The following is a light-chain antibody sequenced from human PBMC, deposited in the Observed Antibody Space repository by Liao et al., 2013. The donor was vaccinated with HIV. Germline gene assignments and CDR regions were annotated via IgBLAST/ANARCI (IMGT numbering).Light chain of an antibody. CDR2: QDN. J-gene: IGLJ2*01. CDR3: QAWDSSTAVV. V-gene: IGLV3-1*01. CDR1: ELGDKY. Sequence: SYELTQPPSVSVSPGQTASITCSGDELGDKYACWYQQKPGQSPVLVIYQDNKRPSGIPERFSGSNSGNTATLTISGTQAMDEADYYCQAWDSSTAVVFGGGTKLTVL.